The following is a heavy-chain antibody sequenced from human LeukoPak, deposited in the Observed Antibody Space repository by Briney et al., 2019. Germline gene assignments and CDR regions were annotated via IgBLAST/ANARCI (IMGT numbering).Heavy chain of an antibody. CDR2: FDPEDGET. D-gene: IGHD3-3*01. V-gene: IGHV1-24*01. J-gene: IGHJ5*02. CDR1: GYTLTELS. Sequence: EASVKVSCKVSGYTLTELSMHWVRQAPGKGLEWMGGFDPEDGETIYAQKFQGRVTMTEDTSTDTAYMELSSLRSEDTAVYYCATGPLTVSHWFDPWGQGTLVTVSS. CDR3: ATGPLTVSHWFDP.